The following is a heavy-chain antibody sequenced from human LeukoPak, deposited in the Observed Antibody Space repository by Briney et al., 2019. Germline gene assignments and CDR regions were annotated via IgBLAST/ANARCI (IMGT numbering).Heavy chain of an antibody. D-gene: IGHD3-10*01. Sequence: SVKVSCKASGGTFSSYSISWVRQAPGQGLEWMGGIFPIFNTANYAQKFQGRVTITADESTSTAYMELSSLRSEDTAVYYCARVPSSGNYYWYYFDYWGQGTLVTVSS. CDR2: IFPIFNTA. CDR3: ARVPSSGNYYWYYFDY. V-gene: IGHV1-69*01. CDR1: GGTFSSYS. J-gene: IGHJ4*02.